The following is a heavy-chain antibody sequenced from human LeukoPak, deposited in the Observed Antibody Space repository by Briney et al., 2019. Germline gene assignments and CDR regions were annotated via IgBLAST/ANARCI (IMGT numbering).Heavy chain of an antibody. CDR2: INPSGGST. Sequence: GASVKVSCKASGYTLTSYDIHWVRQAPGQGLEWMGIINPSGGSTSYAQKFQGRVTMTRDTSTSTVYMELSSLRSEDTAVYYCARDRQIAVAGTIPRFDSWGQGTLVTVSS. CDR1: GYTLTSYD. V-gene: IGHV1-46*01. CDR3: ARDRQIAVAGTIPRFDS. J-gene: IGHJ4*02. D-gene: IGHD6-19*01.